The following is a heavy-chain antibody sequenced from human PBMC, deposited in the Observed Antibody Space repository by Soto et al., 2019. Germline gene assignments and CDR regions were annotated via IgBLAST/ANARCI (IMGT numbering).Heavy chain of an antibody. Sequence: SETRPLTCTVSPAYTSGFCWSWIRKSAGKGLEWIGRIYATGTTDYNPSLKSRVMMSVDTSKKQFSLKLRSVTAADTAVYYCARDGTKTLRDWFDPWGQGISVTVSS. D-gene: IGHD1-1*01. CDR3: ARDGTKTLRDWFDP. V-gene: IGHV4-4*07. J-gene: IGHJ5*02. CDR2: IYATGTT. CDR1: PAYTSGFC.